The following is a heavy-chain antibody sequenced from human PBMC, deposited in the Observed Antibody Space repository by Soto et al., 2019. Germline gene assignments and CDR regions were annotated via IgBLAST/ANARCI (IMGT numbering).Heavy chain of an antibody. Sequence: PGGSLRLSCAASGFTFSSYSMHWVRQAPGKGLEWVSYISSSGSTIYYADSVKGRFTISRDDAKNSLYLQMNSLRDEDTAVYYCARVVVVIPPGYYYPMAVWGQGTTVTVSS. J-gene: IGHJ6*02. CDR2: ISSSGSTI. CDR1: GFTFSSYS. V-gene: IGHV3-48*02. D-gene: IGHD3-22*01. CDR3: ARVVVVIPPGYYYPMAV.